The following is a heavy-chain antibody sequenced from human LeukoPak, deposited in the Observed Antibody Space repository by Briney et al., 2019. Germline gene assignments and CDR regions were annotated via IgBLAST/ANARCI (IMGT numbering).Heavy chain of an antibody. CDR1: GFTFNNYE. Sequence: PGGSLRLSXAASGFTFNNYEMNWVRQAPGKGLERVSYISESGTSTYYADSVKGRFTISRENADNSVYLQLNSLRVEDTAIYYCAGSTSGCSSSCLYHYLFYMDAWGKGTTVAVSS. CDR2: ISESGTST. CDR3: AGSTSGCSSSCLYHYLFYMDA. J-gene: IGHJ6*03. D-gene: IGHD6-19*01. V-gene: IGHV3-48*03.